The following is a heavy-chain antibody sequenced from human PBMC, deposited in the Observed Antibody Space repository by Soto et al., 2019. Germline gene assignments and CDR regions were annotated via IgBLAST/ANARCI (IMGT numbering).Heavy chain of an antibody. CDR1: GFTDRSNY. V-gene: IGHV3-53*02. Sequence: EVQLVETGGGLIQPGGSLRLSCAVSGFTDRSNYMSWVRQAPGKGLEWDSIIYSSGNTYYADSVKGRFTMSRDTSNNTVSLQTRSLRAEDTAVYYCATVSSPFGYWGQGTLVTVSS. CDR3: ATVSSPFGY. CDR2: IYSSGNT. D-gene: IGHD3-16*01. J-gene: IGHJ4*02.